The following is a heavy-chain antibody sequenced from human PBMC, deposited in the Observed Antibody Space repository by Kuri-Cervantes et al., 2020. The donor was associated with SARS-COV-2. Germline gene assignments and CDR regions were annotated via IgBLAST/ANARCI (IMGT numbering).Heavy chain of an antibody. CDR2: IYYSGST. D-gene: IGHD3-22*01. J-gene: IGHJ4*02. Sequence: SETLSLTCTVSGGSISSYYWSWIRQPPGKGLEWIGYIYYSGSTNYNPSLKSRVTISVDTSKNQFSLKLSSVTAADTAVYYCARGPDYYDNSGYYNWGQGTLVTVSS. V-gene: IGHV4-59*01. CDR1: GGSISSYY. CDR3: ARGPDYYDNSGYYN.